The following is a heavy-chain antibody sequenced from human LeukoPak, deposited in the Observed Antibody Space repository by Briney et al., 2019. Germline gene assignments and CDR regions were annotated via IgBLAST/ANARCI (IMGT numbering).Heavy chain of an antibody. Sequence: GGSLRLSCAVSGITLSNDGMSWVSQAPGKGLQWVAGISDRGSRTNYTDSVKGRVTISTDPPKNPLYLRINSLTAADTAVYFCAKRGVVIRVILVGFHKEAYYFNSWGQGALVTVSS. CDR2: ISDRGSRT. CDR3: AKRGVVIRVILVGFHKEAYYFNS. D-gene: IGHD3-22*01. J-gene: IGHJ4*02. CDR1: GITLSNDG. V-gene: IGHV3-23*01.